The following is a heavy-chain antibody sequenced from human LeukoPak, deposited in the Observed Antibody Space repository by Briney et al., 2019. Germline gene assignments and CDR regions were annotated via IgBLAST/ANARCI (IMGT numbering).Heavy chain of an antibody. CDR2: INHSGST. Sequence: SETLSLTCAVYGGSFSGYYWSWIRQPPGKGLEWIGEINHSGSTNYDPSLKSRVTISVDTSKNQFSLKLSSVTAADTAVYYCARGSKTPDYWGQGTLVTVSS. V-gene: IGHV4-34*01. CDR1: GGSFSGYY. CDR3: ARGSKTPDY. J-gene: IGHJ4*02.